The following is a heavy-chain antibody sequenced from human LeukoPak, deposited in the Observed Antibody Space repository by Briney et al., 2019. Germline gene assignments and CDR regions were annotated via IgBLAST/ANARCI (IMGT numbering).Heavy chain of an antibody. D-gene: IGHD3-16*01. Sequence: SEILSLTCTVSGGSISSSSYYWGWIRQPPGKGLEWFGSISDSGSTYYYPSLKSRVTISVDTSKNQFSLNLSSVTAADTAVYYCARHEGGFDYWGQGTLVTVSS. V-gene: IGHV4-39*01. CDR2: ISDSGST. CDR3: ARHEGGFDY. J-gene: IGHJ4*02. CDR1: GGSISSSSYY.